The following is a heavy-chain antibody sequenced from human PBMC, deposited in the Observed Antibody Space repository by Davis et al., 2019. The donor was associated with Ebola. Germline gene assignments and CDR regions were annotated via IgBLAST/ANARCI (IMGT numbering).Heavy chain of an antibody. D-gene: IGHD2-2*01. V-gene: IGHV4-30-4*01. J-gene: IGHJ5*02. CDR2: IYYSGST. CDR3: AAEYCSSTSCYWNWFDP. CDR1: GGSISSGDYY. Sequence: PSETLSLTCTVSGGSISSGDYYWSWIRQPPGKGLEWIGYIYYSGSTYYNPSLKSRVTISVDTSKNQFSLNLSSVTAADTAVYYCAAEYCSSTSCYWNWFDPWGQGTLVTVSS.